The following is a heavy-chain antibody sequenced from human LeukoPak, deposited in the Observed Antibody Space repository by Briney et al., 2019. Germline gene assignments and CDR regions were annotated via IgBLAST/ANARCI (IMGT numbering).Heavy chain of an antibody. CDR3: ARALWGYNLIDYYYYYMDV. Sequence: GGSLGLSCAASGFTFSDYYMSWIRQAPGKGLEWVSYISSSGNTIYYADSVRGRFTISRDNAKNSLYLQMNSLRAEDSAVYYCARALWGYNLIDYYYYYMDVWGKGTTVTVSS. CDR2: ISSSGNTI. J-gene: IGHJ6*03. D-gene: IGHD5-24*01. V-gene: IGHV3-11*04. CDR1: GFTFSDYY.